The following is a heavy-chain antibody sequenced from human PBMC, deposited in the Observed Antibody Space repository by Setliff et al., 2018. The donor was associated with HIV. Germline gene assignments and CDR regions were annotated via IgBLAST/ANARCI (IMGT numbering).Heavy chain of an antibody. V-gene: IGHV4-34*01. CDR2: INHGGST. CDR1: GGSFSGYY. J-gene: IGHJ4*02. CDR3: ARASLGNYQEVSGYLPGVSLFDF. Sequence: SETLSLTCAVYGGSFSGYYWSWIRQSPGKGLEWIGQINHGGSTNYSPSLKSRVTMSIDTSKNLFSLQLSFVTAADTAVYYCARASLGNYQEVSGYLPGVSLFDFWGQGTLVTVSS. D-gene: IGHD5-12*01.